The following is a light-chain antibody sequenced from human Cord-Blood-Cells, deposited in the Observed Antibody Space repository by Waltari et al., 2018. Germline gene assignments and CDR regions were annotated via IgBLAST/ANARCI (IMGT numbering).Light chain of an antibody. V-gene: IGKV1-39*01. J-gene: IGKJ4*01. CDR1: QSISSY. Sequence: DIQMTQSPSSLSASVGDRVTITCRASQSISSYLNWYQQKPGKAPKLLIYAASSLQSGVPSRFSGSGSATDFTLTISSPQPEDFATYYCQQSYSTPLTFCGGTKVEIK. CDR3: QQSYSTPLT. CDR2: AAS.